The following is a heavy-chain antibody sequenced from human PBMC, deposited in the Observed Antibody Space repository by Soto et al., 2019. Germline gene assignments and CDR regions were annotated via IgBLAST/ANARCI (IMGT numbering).Heavy chain of an antibody. CDR1: GGSFSGYY. V-gene: IGHV4-34*01. Sequence: SQTLSLTCAVSGGSFSGYYWRWIRQPPGKGLEWIGEINHSGSTNYNPSLKSRVTISVDTSKNQFSLKLSSVTAADTAVYYCARDSSSWLFDYYGMDVWGQGTTVTVS. J-gene: IGHJ6*02. CDR2: INHSGST. CDR3: ARDSSSWLFDYYGMDV. D-gene: IGHD6-13*01.